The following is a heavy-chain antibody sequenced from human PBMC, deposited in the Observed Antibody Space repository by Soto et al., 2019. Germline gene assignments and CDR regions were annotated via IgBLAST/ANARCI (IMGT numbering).Heavy chain of an antibody. Sequence: QVQLVQSGAEVKKPGASVKVSCKTSGYTFTTIFLHWMRQAPGQRLEWMGWINPANGDTMYSQKFLGRVSNTRDTSATTAYIELTRLTSEDTAVYYCARGPSCGCFDFWGQGTLVTVSS. V-gene: IGHV1-3*01. CDR3: ARGPSCGCFDF. CDR2: INPANGDT. CDR1: GYTFTTIF. J-gene: IGHJ4*02. D-gene: IGHD5-12*01.